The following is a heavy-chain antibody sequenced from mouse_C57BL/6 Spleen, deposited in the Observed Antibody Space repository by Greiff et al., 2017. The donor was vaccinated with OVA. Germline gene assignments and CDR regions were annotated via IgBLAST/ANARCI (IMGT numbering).Heavy chain of an antibody. D-gene: IGHD1-1*01. V-gene: IGHV7-3*01. CDR3: ARSSYYYGSSYDYFDY. J-gene: IGHJ2*01. CDR1: GFTFTDYY. Sequence: EVKLMESGGGLVQPGGSLSLSCAASGFTFTDYYMSWVRQPPGKALEWLGFIRNKANGYTTEYSASVKGRFTISRDNSQSILYLQMNALRAEDSATYYCARSSYYYGSSYDYFDYWGQGTTLTVSS. CDR2: IRNKANGYTT.